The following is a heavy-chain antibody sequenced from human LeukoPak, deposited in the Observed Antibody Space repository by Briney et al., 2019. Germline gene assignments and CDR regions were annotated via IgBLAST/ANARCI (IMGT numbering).Heavy chain of an antibody. J-gene: IGHJ3*02. Sequence: ASVKVSCKASGYTFTSYDINWVRQATGQRLEWMGWMNPNSGNTGYAQKFQGRVTITRNTSISTAYMELSSLRSEDTAVYYCARPLLPGGTDAFDIWGQGTMVTVSS. V-gene: IGHV1-8*03. D-gene: IGHD1-26*01. CDR2: MNPNSGNT. CDR1: GYTFTSYD. CDR3: ARPLLPGGTDAFDI.